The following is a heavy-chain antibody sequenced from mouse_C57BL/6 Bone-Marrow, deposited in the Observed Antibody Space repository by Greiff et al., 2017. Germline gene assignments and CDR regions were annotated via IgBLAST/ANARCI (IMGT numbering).Heavy chain of an antibody. J-gene: IGHJ2*01. Sequence: EVQGVESGGGLVKPGGSLKLSCAASGFTFSDYGMHWVRQAPEKGLEWVAYISSGSSTIYYADTVKGRFTISSDNAKNTMFLQMTILRSEDTAMYYCASVTTVVADYFDYWGQGTTLTVSS. D-gene: IGHD1-1*01. CDR2: ISSGSSTI. CDR3: ASVTTVVADYFDY. V-gene: IGHV5-17*01. CDR1: GFTFSDYG.